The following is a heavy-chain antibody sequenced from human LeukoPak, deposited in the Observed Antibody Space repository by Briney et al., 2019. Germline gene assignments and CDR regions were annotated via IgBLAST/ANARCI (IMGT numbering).Heavy chain of an antibody. CDR3: ARDMPYSSGWYGVYALDI. J-gene: IGHJ3*02. CDR1: GYSFTSYG. Sequence: ASVKVSCKASGYSFTSYGISWVRQAPGQGLEWMGWISAYNGNTNYAQKLQGRVTMTTDTSTSTAYMELRSLRSDDTAVHYCARDMPYSSGWYGVYALDIWGQGTMVTVSS. D-gene: IGHD6-19*01. V-gene: IGHV1-18*01. CDR2: ISAYNGNT.